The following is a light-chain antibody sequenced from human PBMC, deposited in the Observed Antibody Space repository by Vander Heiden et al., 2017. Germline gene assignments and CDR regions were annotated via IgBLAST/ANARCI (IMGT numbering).Light chain of an antibody. CDR2: SNN. Sequence: QSVLTQPPSTPGTPGQRVTISCSGSSSNIGSTYVNWYQPLPGTAPNLLIYSNNQRPSGIPDRFSGAKSGTSAALAISGLLSEDEADYYCAAWEHSLSGPVFGGGTKLTVL. CDR3: AAWEHSLSGPV. CDR1: SSNIGSTY. V-gene: IGLV1-47*02. J-gene: IGLJ3*02.